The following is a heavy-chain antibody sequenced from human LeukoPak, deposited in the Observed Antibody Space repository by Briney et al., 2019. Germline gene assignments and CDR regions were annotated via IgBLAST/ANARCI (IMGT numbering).Heavy chain of an antibody. V-gene: IGHV1-69*05. CDR2: IIPIFGTA. Sequence: ASVKVSCKASGGTFSSYAISCVRQAPGQGLEWMGGIIPIFGTANYAQKFQGRVTITTDESTSTAYMELSSLRSEDTAVYYCAREPGYYDSSGSPLYYWGQGTLVTVSS. CDR3: AREPGYYDSSGSPLYY. J-gene: IGHJ4*02. D-gene: IGHD3-22*01. CDR1: GGTFSSYA.